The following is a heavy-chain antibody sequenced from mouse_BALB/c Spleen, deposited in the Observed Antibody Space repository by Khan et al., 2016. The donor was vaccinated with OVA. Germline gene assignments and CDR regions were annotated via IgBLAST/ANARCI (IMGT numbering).Heavy chain of an antibody. Sequence: EVQLQESGPDLVKPSQSLSLTCTVTGYSITSGYSWHWIRQFPGNQLEWLGYIYFSGSINYNPSLKSRISITRDASKNQFFLQLNSVTTEDTATYYCVVDGSYVDYWGQGTSVTVAS. D-gene: IGHD1-1*02. V-gene: IGHV3-1*02. J-gene: IGHJ4*01. CDR1: GYSITSGYS. CDR2: IYFSGSI. CDR3: VVDGSYVDY.